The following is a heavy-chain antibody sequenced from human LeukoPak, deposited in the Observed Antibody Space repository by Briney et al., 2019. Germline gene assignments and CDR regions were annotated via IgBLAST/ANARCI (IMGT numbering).Heavy chain of an antibody. CDR2: ISSSSSTI. J-gene: IGHJ4*02. Sequence: GGSLRLSCAASGFTFSSYSMNWVRQAPGKGLEWVSYISSSSSTIYYADSVKGRFTISRDNAKNSLYLQMNSPRAEDTAVYYCARDGYYDFWSGYYTRGYFDYWGQGTLVTVSS. V-gene: IGHV3-48*01. CDR1: GFTFSSYS. CDR3: ARDGYYDFWSGYYTRGYFDY. D-gene: IGHD3-3*01.